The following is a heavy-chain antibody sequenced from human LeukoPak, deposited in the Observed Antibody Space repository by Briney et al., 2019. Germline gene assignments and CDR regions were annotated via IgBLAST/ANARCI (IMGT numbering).Heavy chain of an antibody. CDR1: GFTFSSYS. V-gene: IGHV3-21*01. J-gene: IGHJ4*02. D-gene: IGHD1-26*01. CDR2: ISSSSSYI. CDR3: ARAMLGGSYFDY. Sequence: GGSLRLSCAASGFTFSSYSMNWVRQAPEKGLEWVSSISSSSSYIYYADSVKGRFTISRDNAKNSLYLQMNSLRAEDTAVYYCARAMLGGSYFDYWGQGTLVTVSS.